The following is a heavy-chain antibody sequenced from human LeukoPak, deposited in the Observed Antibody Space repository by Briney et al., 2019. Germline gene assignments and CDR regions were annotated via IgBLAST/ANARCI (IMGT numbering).Heavy chain of an antibody. CDR3: ARDNYDFWSGYPT. CDR2: IYHSGST. Sequence: SETLSLTYTVSGGSISSGGYYWSWIRQPPGKGLECIGYIYHSGSTYYNPSLKSRVTISVDRSKNQFSLKLSSVTAADTAVYYCARDNYDFWSGYPTWGQGTLVTVSS. J-gene: IGHJ5*02. V-gene: IGHV4-30-2*01. D-gene: IGHD3-3*01. CDR1: GGSISSGGYY.